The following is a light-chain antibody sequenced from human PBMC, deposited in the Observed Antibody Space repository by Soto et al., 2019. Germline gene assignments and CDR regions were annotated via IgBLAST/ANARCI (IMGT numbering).Light chain of an antibody. CDR2: DVS. Sequence: QSVLTQPRSVSGSPGQSVTISCTGTSGDVGGYNFVSRYQQHPGKAPTLMIFDVSQRPSGVPDRFSGSKSGNTASLTISGLQADDEADYYCCSYGGSYTWVFGGGTKLTVL. CDR3: CSYGGSYTWV. CDR1: SGDVGGYNF. J-gene: IGLJ3*02. V-gene: IGLV2-11*01.